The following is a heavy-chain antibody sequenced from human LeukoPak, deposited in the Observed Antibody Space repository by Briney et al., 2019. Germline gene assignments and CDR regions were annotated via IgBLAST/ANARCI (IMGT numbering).Heavy chain of an antibody. CDR1: GFTFRSYS. CDR2: ISFDGSHQ. J-gene: IGHJ4*02. CDR3: ATPLISISSTTYYNYFEY. D-gene: IGHD2-2*01. Sequence: PGGSLRLSCVASGFTFRSYSLHWVRQAPGKGLEWVAVISFDGSHQYFADSVKGRFTISRDNSNNTLYLQMNSLRAEDTAVYYCATPLISISSTTYYNYFEYWGQEALVTVSS. V-gene: IGHV3-30*04.